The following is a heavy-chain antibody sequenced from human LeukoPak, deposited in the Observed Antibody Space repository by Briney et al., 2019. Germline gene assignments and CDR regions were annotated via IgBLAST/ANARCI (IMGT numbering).Heavy chain of an antibody. D-gene: IGHD2-2*02. Sequence: GGSLRLSCAASGFTFDDYGMSWVRQAPGKGLEWVSGINWNGGSTGYADSVKGRFTISRDNAKNSLYLQMNSLRAEDTALYYCARAGLYTDYYYMDVWGKGTTVTVSS. J-gene: IGHJ6*03. CDR3: ARAGLYTDYYYMDV. V-gene: IGHV3-20*04. CDR2: INWNGGST. CDR1: GFTFDDYG.